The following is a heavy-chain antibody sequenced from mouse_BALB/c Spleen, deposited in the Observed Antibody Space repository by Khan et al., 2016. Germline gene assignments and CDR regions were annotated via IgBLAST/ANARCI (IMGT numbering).Heavy chain of an antibody. Sequence: QVQLQQSGAELARPGASVKLSCKASGYTFTDYYINWVKQRTGQGLEWIGEIYPGSGNTYYNEKFKGEATLTADKSSSTAYMQLSSLTSEDSAVYFCARGTGYAMDYWGQGTSVTVSS. J-gene: IGHJ4*01. V-gene: IGHV1-77*01. CDR1: GYTFTDYY. CDR3: ARGTGYAMDY. CDR2: IYPGSGNT. D-gene: IGHD3-3*01.